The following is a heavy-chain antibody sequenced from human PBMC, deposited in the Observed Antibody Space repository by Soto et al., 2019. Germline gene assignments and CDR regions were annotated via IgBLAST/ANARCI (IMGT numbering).Heavy chain of an antibody. D-gene: IGHD3-16*02. CDR2: INPSGGST. Sequence: ASVKVSCKASGYTFTSYYMHWVRQAPGQGLEWMGIINPSGGSTSYAQKFQGRVTMTRDTSTSTVYMELSSLRSEDTAVYYCARARTYDYVWGSYRYFFDYWGQGTLVTVSS. CDR3: ARARTYDYVWGSYRYFFDY. J-gene: IGHJ4*02. V-gene: IGHV1-46*01. CDR1: GYTFTSYY.